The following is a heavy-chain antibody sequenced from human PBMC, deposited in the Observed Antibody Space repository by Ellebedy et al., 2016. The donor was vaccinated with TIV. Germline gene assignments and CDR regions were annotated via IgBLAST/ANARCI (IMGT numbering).Heavy chain of an antibody. CDR1: GFTFSSYW. CDR3: ARGGGCSGGNCYYPDR. J-gene: IGHJ5*02. V-gene: IGHV3-74*01. D-gene: IGHD2-15*01. Sequence: GESLKISCAASGFTFSSYWMYWVRQAPGKGLVWVSRMKGDGSSVTYADSVKGRFTISSDNAKNTLYLQMNSLRAEDTAVYYCARGGGCSGGNCYYPDRWGQGTLVTVSP. CDR2: MKGDGSSV.